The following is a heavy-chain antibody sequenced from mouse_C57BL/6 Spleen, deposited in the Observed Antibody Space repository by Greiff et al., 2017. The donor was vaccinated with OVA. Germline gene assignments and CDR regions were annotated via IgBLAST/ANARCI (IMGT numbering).Heavy chain of an antibody. CDR2: ISDGGSYT. J-gene: IGHJ4*01. CDR1: GFTFSSYA. V-gene: IGHV5-4*03. CDR3: ARAYYGSRGAMDY. D-gene: IGHD1-1*01. Sequence: EVMLVESGGGLVKPGGSLKLSCAASGFTFSSYAMSWVRQTPEKRLEWVATISDGGSYTYYPDNVKGRFTISRDNAKNNLYLQMSHLKSEDTAMYYCARAYYGSRGAMDYWGQGTSVTVSS.